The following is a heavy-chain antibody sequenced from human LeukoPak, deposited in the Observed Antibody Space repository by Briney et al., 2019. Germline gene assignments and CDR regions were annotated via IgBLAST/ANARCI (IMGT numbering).Heavy chain of an antibody. D-gene: IGHD6-19*01. CDR1: GGSISSSSDY. Sequence: SETLSLTCTVSGGSISSSSDYWDWIRQPPGKGLEWIGSIYYSGITYNNPSLKTRVTISVDTSKNQFSLKLSSVTAADTAVYYCARDFSVAGHGGGEDYWGQGTLVTVSS. V-gene: IGHV4-39*07. CDR3: ARDFSVAGHGGGEDY. CDR2: IYYSGIT. J-gene: IGHJ4*02.